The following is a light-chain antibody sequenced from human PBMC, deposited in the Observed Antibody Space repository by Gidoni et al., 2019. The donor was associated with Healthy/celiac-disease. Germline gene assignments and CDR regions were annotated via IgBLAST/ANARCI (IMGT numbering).Light chain of an antibody. V-gene: IGLV2-14*01. CDR1: SSDVGGYNY. CDR2: DVS. CDR3: SSYTSSSPDV. J-gene: IGLJ1*01. Sequence: QSALTQPASVSGSPGQSITISCTGTSSDVGGYNYVPWYQQHPGKAPKLMIYDVSNRPSGVSNRFSGSKSGNTASLTISGLQAEDEADYYCSSYTSSSPDVFGTGTKVTVL.